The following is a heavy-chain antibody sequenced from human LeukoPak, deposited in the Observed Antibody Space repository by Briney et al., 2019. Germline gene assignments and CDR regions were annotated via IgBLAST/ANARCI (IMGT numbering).Heavy chain of an antibody. Sequence: SETLSLTCTVSGGSISSSSYYWGWIRQPPGKGLEWIGYIYYSGSTNYNPSLKSRVTISVDTSKNQFSLKLSSVTAADTAVYYCARDSQLSCSGGSCYSDYYYYMDVWGKGTTVAVSS. CDR1: GGSISSSSYY. CDR2: IYYSGST. CDR3: ARDSQLSCSGGSCYSDYYYYMDV. V-gene: IGHV4-61*01. D-gene: IGHD2-15*01. J-gene: IGHJ6*03.